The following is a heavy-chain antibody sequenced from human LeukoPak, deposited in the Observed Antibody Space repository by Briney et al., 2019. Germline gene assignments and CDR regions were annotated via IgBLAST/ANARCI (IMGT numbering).Heavy chain of an antibody. CDR2: ISGSGGST. CDR3: AKDPFPTYGGGYCSQGGIAFDI. D-gene: IGHD2-21*02. Sequence: GGSLRLSCAASGLTFSSYAMSWVRQAPGKGLEWVSAISGSGGSTYYADSVKGRFTISRDNSNNQLYLQMNSLGAEDKAVYYCAKDPFPTYGGGYCSQGGIAFDIWGQGTMVTVSS. CDR1: GLTFSSYA. J-gene: IGHJ3*02. V-gene: IGHV3-23*01.